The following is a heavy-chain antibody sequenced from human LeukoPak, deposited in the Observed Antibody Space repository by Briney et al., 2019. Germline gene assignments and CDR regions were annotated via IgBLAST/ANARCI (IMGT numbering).Heavy chain of an antibody. Sequence: GGSLRLSCAASRFTLSSYWMHWVRQAPGNGLVWVSRINTDGSSTNYAGSVKGRFTISRDNAMNTLYLQMNNLRAEDTAVYYCASRTGVYWGQGTLVSVSS. V-gene: IGHV3-74*01. CDR2: INTDGSST. J-gene: IGHJ4*02. CDR3: ASRTGVY. CDR1: RFTLSSYW. D-gene: IGHD1-14*01.